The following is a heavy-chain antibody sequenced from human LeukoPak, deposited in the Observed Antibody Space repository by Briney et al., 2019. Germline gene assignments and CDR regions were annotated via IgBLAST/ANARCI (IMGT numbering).Heavy chain of an antibody. Sequence: ASVKVSCKASGYTFGSYGISWVRQAPGQGLEWMGGIIPIFGTANYAQKFQGRVTITADESTSTAYMELSSLRSEDTAVYYCARDHGVRSGSYLNWGQGTLVTVSS. D-gene: IGHD1-26*01. V-gene: IGHV1-69*13. CDR3: ARDHGVRSGSYLN. CDR2: IIPIFGTA. CDR1: GYTFGSYG. J-gene: IGHJ4*02.